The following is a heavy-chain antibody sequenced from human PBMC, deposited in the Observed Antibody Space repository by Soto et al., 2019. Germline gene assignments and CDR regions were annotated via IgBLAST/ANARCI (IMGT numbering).Heavy chain of an antibody. D-gene: IGHD2-2*01. CDR1: GFTFSSYS. V-gene: IGHV3-48*01. J-gene: IGHJ3*02. CDR2: ISSSSSTI. Sequence: GGSLRLSCAASGFTFSSYSMNWVRQAPGKGLEWVSYISSSSSTIYYADSVKGRLNISSDNAKNSLYLQMNSLRAEDTAVYYCARDSFEGPAAPPDAFDIWGQGTMVTVSS. CDR3: ARDSFEGPAAPPDAFDI.